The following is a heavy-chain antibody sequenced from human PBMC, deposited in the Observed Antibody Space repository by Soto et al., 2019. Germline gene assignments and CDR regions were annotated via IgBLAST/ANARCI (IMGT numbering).Heavy chain of an antibody. Sequence: GGSLRLSCAASGFTVSSNYMSWVRQAPGKGLEWVSVIYSGGSTYYADSVKGRFTISRDNSKNTLYLQMNSLRAEDTAVYYCARGTGYDFWSGLDYWGQGTRVTVSS. J-gene: IGHJ4*02. CDR2: IYSGGST. V-gene: IGHV3-53*01. CDR1: GFTVSSNY. D-gene: IGHD3-3*01. CDR3: ARGTGYDFWSGLDY.